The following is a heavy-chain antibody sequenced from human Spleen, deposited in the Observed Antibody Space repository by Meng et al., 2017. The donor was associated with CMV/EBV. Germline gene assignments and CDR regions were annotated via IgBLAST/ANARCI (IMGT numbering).Heavy chain of an antibody. D-gene: IGHD1/OR15-1a*01. Sequence: CAVSGGSITSSDWWPWVRQPPGKGLEWIGEIYHSGSTNYNPSLNSRVTISLDKSKNQFSLKLRSVTAADSAVYYCASNNGGDNWFDPWGQGTLVTVSS. CDR1: GGSITSSDW. CDR3: ASNNGGDNWFDP. J-gene: IGHJ5*02. CDR2: IYHSGST. V-gene: IGHV4-4*02.